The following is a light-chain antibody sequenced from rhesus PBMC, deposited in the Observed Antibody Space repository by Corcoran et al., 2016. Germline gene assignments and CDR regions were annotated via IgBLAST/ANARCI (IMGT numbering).Light chain of an antibody. CDR2: KAS. Sequence: DIQMTQPPSSLSASVGDTVTITCRASQGISSWLAWYQQKTGKAPTLLVYKASSLQRAVPSRFSGSGSWTDFTLTISSLPSEDFATYYCQQYKSRPYSFGQGTKVEIK. J-gene: IGKJ2*01. CDR1: QGISSW. CDR3: QQYKSRPYS. V-gene: IGKV1-22*01.